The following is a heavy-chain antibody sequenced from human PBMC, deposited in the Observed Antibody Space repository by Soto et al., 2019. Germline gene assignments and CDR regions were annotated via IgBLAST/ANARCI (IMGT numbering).Heavy chain of an antibody. J-gene: IGHJ4*02. CDR1: GFTFSSYW. D-gene: IGHD3-3*01. CDR3: AKGSIFGVVIALFDY. Sequence: PGGSLRLSCAASGFTFSSYWMSWVRQAPGKGLEWVANIKQDGSEKYYVDSVKGRFTISRDNAKNSLYLQMNSLRAEDTAVYYCAKGSIFGVVIALFDYWGQGTLVTVSS. V-gene: IGHV3-7*01. CDR2: IKQDGSEK.